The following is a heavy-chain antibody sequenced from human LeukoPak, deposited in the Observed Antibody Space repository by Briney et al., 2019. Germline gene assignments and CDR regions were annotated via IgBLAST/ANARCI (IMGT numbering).Heavy chain of an antibody. Sequence: PSETLSLTCTVSGGSISSGSYYWSWIRQPPGKGLEWIGEINHSGSTNYNPSLKSRVTISVDTSKNQFSLRLSSVTAADTAVYYCARAGDILTGYSWFDPWGQGTLVTVSS. CDR2: INHSGST. CDR3: ARAGDILTGYSWFDP. D-gene: IGHD3-9*01. V-gene: IGHV4-39*07. CDR1: GGSISSGSYY. J-gene: IGHJ5*02.